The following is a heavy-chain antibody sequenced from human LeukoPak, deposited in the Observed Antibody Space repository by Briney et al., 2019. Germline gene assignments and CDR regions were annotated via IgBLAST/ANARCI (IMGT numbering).Heavy chain of an antibody. CDR2: MNPNSGNT. CDR3: ARSHYYDSSGYPDDAFDI. CDR1: GYTFTSYD. V-gene: IGHV1-8*03. Sequence: ASVKVSCKASGYTFTSYDINWVRQATGQGLEWMGWMNPNSGNTGYAQKFQGRVTITRNTSISTAYMELSSLRSEDTAVYYCARSHYYDSSGYPDDAFDIWGQGTMVTVSS. J-gene: IGHJ3*02. D-gene: IGHD3-22*01.